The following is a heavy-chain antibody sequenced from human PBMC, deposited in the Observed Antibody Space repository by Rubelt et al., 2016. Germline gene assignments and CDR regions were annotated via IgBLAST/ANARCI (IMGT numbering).Heavy chain of an antibody. D-gene: IGHD1-26*01. CDR2: IYYTGST. CDR1: GGSISGSY. J-gene: IGHJ4*02. V-gene: IGHV4-59*01. CDR3: ARDYLGAKVY. Sequence: QVHLQESGPGLVKPSETLSLTCTVSGGSISGSYWSWIRQPPGKGLEWIGYIYYTGSTNYTSSLKSRVTISVDTSKNQFSLKLSAVTAADTAVYYCARDYLGAKVYWGQGALVTVSS.